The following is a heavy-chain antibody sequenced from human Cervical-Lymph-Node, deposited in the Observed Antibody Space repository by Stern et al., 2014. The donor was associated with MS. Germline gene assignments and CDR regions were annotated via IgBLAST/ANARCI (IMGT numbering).Heavy chain of an antibody. J-gene: IGHJ4*02. CDR2: IYHSGST. V-gene: IGHV4-31*03. Sequence: VQLEESGPGLVKPSQTLSLTCTVSGGSVNIGGYFWTWIRQHPGKGLEWIGYIYHSGSTDYNPSLKSRVTISEDTSKNQFSLTLSSVTDADTAVYYCARRGYSYGFDSWGQGTLVTVSS. CDR1: GGSVNIGGYF. CDR3: ARRGYSYGFDS. D-gene: IGHD5-18*01.